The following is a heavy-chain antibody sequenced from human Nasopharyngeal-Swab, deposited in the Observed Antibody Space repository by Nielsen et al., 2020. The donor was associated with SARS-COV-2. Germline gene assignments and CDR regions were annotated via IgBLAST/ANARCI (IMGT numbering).Heavy chain of an antibody. Sequence: WFRKPPGKGLEWIGEINHSGSTNYNPSLKSRVTISVDTSKNQFSLKLSAVTAADTAVYYCARGTVYYYDSSGYYYYYYGMDVWGQGTTVTVSS. J-gene: IGHJ6*02. CDR2: INHSGST. CDR3: ARGTVYYYDSSGYYYYYYGMDV. V-gene: IGHV4-34*01. D-gene: IGHD3-22*01.